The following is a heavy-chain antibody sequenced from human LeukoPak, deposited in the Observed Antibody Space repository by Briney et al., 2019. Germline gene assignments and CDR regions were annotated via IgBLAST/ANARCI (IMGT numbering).Heavy chain of an antibody. V-gene: IGHV3-11*04. CDR3: ARDWVVRGIDAFDI. Sequence: PGGSLRLSCAASGFTFSDYYMSWIRQAPGKGLEWVSYISSSSSTIYYADSVKGRFTISRDNAKNSLYLQMNSLRDEDTAVYYCARDWVVRGIDAFDIWGQGTMVTVSS. CDR1: GFTFSDYY. J-gene: IGHJ3*02. CDR2: ISSSSSTI. D-gene: IGHD3-10*01.